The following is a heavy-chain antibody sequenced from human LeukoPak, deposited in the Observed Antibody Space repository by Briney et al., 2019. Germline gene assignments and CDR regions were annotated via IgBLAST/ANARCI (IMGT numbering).Heavy chain of an antibody. J-gene: IGHJ4*02. V-gene: IGHV3-48*02. Sequence: GGSLRLSCAASGFTFSSYSMNWVRQAPGKGLEWVSYISSSSSTIYYADSVKGRFTISRDNAKNSLYLQMNSLRDEDTAVYYCAREPQVWGERGYSYGYPARWGQGTLVTVSS. CDR2: ISSSSSTI. D-gene: IGHD5-18*01. CDR1: GFTFSSYS. CDR3: AREPQVWGERGYSYGYPAR.